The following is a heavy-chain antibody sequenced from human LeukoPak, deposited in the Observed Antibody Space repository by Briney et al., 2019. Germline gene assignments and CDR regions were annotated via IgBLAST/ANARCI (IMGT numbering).Heavy chain of an antibody. V-gene: IGHV3-30-3*01. CDR3: ARDYWWNYDY. Sequence: PGRSLRLSCAASGFTFSDYAMHWVRQAPGKGLEWVAVISKDGSDKYYPGSVRGRFTNSRDNSKNTIYLQMDSLRAEDTAIYYCARDYWWNYDYWGQGTLVTVSS. D-gene: IGHD1-7*01. CDR2: ISKDGSDK. J-gene: IGHJ4*02. CDR1: GFTFSDYA.